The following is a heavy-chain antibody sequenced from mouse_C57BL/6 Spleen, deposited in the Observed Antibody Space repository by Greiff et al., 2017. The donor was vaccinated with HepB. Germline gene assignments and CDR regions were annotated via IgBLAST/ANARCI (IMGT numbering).Heavy chain of an antibody. J-gene: IGHJ2*01. CDR3: EEDGRRGYFDY. CDR2: IDPANGNT. V-gene: IGHV14-3*01. CDR1: GFNIKNTY. Sequence: EVQLQQSVAELVRPGASVKLSCTASGFNIKNTYMHWVKQRPEQGLEWIGRIDPANGNTKYAPKFQGKATITADTSSNTAYLKLSSLTSEDRAIYNGEEDGRRGYFDYWGQGTTLTVSS.